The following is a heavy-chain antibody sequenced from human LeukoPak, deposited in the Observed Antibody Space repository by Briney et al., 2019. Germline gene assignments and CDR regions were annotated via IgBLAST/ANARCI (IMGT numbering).Heavy chain of an antibody. J-gene: IGHJ4*02. CDR1: GFIFNSYA. CDR2: ISASGGST. CDR3: ARDPPSGDRGY. V-gene: IGHV3-23*01. Sequence: GGSLRLSCAASGFIFNSYAMTWVRQAPGKGLEWVSAISASGGSTYYADSVKGRFTISRDNSKSTLYLQMNSLRSEDTAVYYCARDPPSGDRGYWGQGTLVTVSS. D-gene: IGHD4-17*01.